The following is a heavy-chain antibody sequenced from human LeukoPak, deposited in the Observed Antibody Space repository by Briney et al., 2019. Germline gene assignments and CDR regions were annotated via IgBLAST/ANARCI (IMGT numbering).Heavy chain of an antibody. CDR1: GGSISSYY. CDR2: IYYSGST. D-gene: IGHD1-1*01. J-gene: IGHJ6*02. Sequence: SETLSLTCTVSGGSISSYYWSWTRQPPGKGLEWIGYIYYSGSTNYNPSLKSRVTISVDTSKNQFSLKLSSVTAADTAVYYCARVGGTAGRDYYYYGMDVWGQGTTVTVSS. CDR3: ARVGGTAGRDYYYYGMDV. V-gene: IGHV4-59*01.